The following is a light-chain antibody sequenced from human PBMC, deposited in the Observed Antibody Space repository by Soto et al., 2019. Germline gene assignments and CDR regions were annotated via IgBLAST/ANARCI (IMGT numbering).Light chain of an antibody. CDR2: EVS. Sequence: QSVLTQPPSASGSPGQSVTISCTGTSSDVGGYNYVSWYQQHPGKAPKLMIYEVSKRPSGVPDRFSGSKSGNTASLTVSGLQAEDEADYYCSSYAGSNNFEVFGGGTKL. J-gene: IGLJ2*01. CDR3: SSYAGSNNFEV. CDR1: SSDVGGYNY. V-gene: IGLV2-8*01.